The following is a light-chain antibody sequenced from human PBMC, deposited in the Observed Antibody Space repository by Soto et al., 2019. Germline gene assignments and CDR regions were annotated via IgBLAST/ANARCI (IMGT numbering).Light chain of an antibody. CDR2: LNSDGSH. Sequence: QLVLTQSPSASASLGASVKLTCTLSSGHSSYAIAWHQQQPEKGPRYLMKLNSDGSHSKGDGIPDRFSGSSSGAERYLTISSLQSEDEAVYYCQTWGTGIPYVFGTGTKVTVL. V-gene: IGLV4-69*01. CDR3: QTWGTGIPYV. J-gene: IGLJ1*01. CDR1: SGHSSYA.